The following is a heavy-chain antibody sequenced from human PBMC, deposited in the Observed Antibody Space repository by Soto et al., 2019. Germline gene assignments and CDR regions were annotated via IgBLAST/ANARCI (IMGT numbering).Heavy chain of an antibody. CDR2: IYYSGGT. V-gene: IGHV4-59*01. CDR1: GGSISSYY. Sequence: ASETLSLTCTVSGGSISSYYWSWIRQPPGKGLEWIGYIYYSGGTNYNPSLKSRVTISVDTSKNQFSLKLSSVTAADTAVYYCARGLVRYFDWKHTSGHWLDPWGQGTLVTVYS. J-gene: IGHJ5*02. D-gene: IGHD3-9*01. CDR3: ARGLVRYFDWKHTSGHWLDP.